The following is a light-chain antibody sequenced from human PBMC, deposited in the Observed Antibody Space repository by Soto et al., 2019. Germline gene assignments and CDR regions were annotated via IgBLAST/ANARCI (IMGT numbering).Light chain of an antibody. CDR1: QSISSW. J-gene: IGKJ1*01. Sequence: DIQMTQSPSTLSASVGDRVTITCRASQSISSWLAWYQQKPGKAPKLLIYKASSLESGVPSRFSGSGSGTEFTLTISSLQPDDFATYYCQQYSNYTSTFGQGTKVDIK. CDR3: QQYSNYTST. CDR2: KAS. V-gene: IGKV1-5*03.